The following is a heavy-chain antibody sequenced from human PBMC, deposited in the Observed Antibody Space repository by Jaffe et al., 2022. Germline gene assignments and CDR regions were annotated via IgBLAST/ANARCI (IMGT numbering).Heavy chain of an antibody. D-gene: IGHD4-17*01. Sequence: QVQLVESGGGVVQPGGSLRLSCAASGFTFSSYGMHWVRQAPGKGLEWVAFIRYDGSNKYYADSVKGRFTISRDNSKNTLYLQMNSLRAEDTAVYYCAKGGIADYGDYAWRWFDPWGQGTLVTVSS. CDR2: IRYDGSNK. J-gene: IGHJ5*02. V-gene: IGHV3-30*02. CDR3: AKGGIADYGDYAWRWFDP. CDR1: GFTFSSYG.